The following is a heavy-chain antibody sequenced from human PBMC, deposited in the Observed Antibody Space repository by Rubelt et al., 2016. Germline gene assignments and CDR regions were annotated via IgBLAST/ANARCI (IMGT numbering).Heavy chain of an antibody. V-gene: IGHV4-31*03. CDR1: GGSISSGGYY. D-gene: IGHD5-18*01. Sequence: QVQLQESGPGLVKPSQTLSLTCTVSGGSISSGGYYWSWIRQHPGKGLEWIGYIFYSGTTYYNPSLKSRVTISVDTSKNQFSLKLSSVTAADTAIFYCARVTAMVSFSLHQGPIGLPPGTLLQEHLWG. J-gene: IGHJ6*01. CDR3: ARVTAMVSFSLHQGPIGLPPGTLLQEHL. CDR2: IFYSGTT.